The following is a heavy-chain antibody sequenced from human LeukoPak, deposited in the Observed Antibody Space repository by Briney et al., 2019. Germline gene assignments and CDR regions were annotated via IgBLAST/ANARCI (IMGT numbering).Heavy chain of an antibody. CDR2: MNPNSGNT. CDR1: GYTFTSYD. CDR3: ARGFPDLYYYGMDV. Sequence: GASVKVSCKASGYTFTSYDINWVRQATGQGLEWMGWMNPNSGNTGYAQKFQGRVTMTRNTSISTAYMELSSLRSEDTAVYYCARGFPDLYYYGMDVWGQGTTVTVSS. J-gene: IGHJ6*02. V-gene: IGHV1-8*01.